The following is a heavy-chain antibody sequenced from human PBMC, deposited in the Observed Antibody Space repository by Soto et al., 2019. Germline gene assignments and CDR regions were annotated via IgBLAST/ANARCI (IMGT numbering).Heavy chain of an antibody. D-gene: IGHD3-10*01. CDR2: ISSLTGGT. CDR1: GYTFTSHG. J-gene: IGHJ4*02. Sequence: QVQLVQSGAEVKKPGASVKVSCKASGYTFTSHGISWVRQAPGKGLEWMGWISSLTGGTNYAQNLQGRVTMTTDTSTSTAYMELRSLTSDDTAVYYCARDISYGSGTSYGYWGQGTLVTVSS. V-gene: IGHV1-18*01. CDR3: ARDISYGSGTSYGY.